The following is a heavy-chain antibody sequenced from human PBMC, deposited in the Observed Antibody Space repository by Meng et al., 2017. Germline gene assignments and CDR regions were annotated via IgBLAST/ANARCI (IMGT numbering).Heavy chain of an antibody. Sequence: QGQVVQSGAGVKKTGASVKVSCKASGYTFTSYGISWVRQAPGQGLEWMGWISAYNGNTNYAQKLQGRVTMTTDTSTSTAYMELRSLRSDDTDVYYCARLLRPYSSSSNFDYWGQGTLVTVSS. CDR1: GYTFTSYG. CDR3: ARLLRPYSSSSNFDY. D-gene: IGHD6-6*01. CDR2: ISAYNGNT. J-gene: IGHJ4*02. V-gene: IGHV1-18*01.